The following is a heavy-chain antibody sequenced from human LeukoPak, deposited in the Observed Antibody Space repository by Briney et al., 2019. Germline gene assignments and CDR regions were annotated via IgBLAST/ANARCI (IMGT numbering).Heavy chain of an antibody. V-gene: IGHV4-61*02. Sequence: SETLSLTCTVSGGSISSGSYYWSWIRQPAGKGLEWIGRIYTSGSTNYNPSLKSRVTISVDTSKNQFSLKPSSVTAADTAVYYCASTYYGSGSADYWGQGTLVTVSS. CDR2: IYTSGST. CDR3: ASTYYGSGSADY. D-gene: IGHD3-10*01. CDR1: GGSISSGSYY. J-gene: IGHJ4*02.